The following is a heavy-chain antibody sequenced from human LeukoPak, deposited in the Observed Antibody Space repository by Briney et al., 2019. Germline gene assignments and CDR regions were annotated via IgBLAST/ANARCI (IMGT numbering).Heavy chain of an antibody. V-gene: IGHV4-59*08. J-gene: IGHJ4*02. Sequence: SETLSLTCTVSGGSINTYYWGWIRQPSGKGLEWIGNIYSSGSTNYNPSLKSRVTISVDTSMNQFSLKLTSVTATDTAIYYCARAGGAPHGDYEFDFWGQGILVTVSS. CDR3: ARAGGAPHGDYEFDF. CDR2: IYSSGST. D-gene: IGHD4-17*01. CDR1: GGSINTYY.